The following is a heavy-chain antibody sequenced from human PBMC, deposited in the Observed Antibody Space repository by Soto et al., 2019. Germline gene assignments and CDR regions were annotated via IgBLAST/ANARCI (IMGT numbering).Heavy chain of an antibody. D-gene: IGHD2-2*01. CDR1: GFTFSSYG. CDR2: IWYDGSNK. CDR3: ARDDCSSTSCYDLGYYFAY. V-gene: IGHV3-33*01. J-gene: IGHJ4*02. Sequence: GGSLRLSCAASGFTFSSYGMHWVRQAPGKGLEWVAVIWYDGSNKYYADSVKGRFTISRDNSKNTLYLQMNSLRAEDTAVYYCARDDCSSTSCYDLGYYFAYWGQGTLVTVSS.